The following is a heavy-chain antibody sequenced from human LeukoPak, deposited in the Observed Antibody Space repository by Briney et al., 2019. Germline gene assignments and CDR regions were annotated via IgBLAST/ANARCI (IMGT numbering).Heavy chain of an antibody. J-gene: IGHJ4*02. CDR2: ISVGGTI. CDR1: GFIFTDYE. CDR3: TREPATHFDS. D-gene: IGHD2-2*01. V-gene: IGHV3-48*03. Sequence: GGSLRLSYAASGFIFTDYEMNWVRQAPGKGLEWISYISVGGTIYYADSVKGRFTISRDNAKNSLYLQMNKLRADDTAVYYCTREPATHFDSWGQGVLVTVSS.